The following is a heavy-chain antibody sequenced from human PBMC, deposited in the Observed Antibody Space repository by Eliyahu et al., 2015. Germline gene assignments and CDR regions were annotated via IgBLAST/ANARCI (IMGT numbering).Heavy chain of an antibody. CDR3: AKTRYDYGDYGAFFDY. CDR2: ISWNSGSI. CDR1: GFTFDDYA. J-gene: IGHJ4*02. D-gene: IGHD4-17*01. Sequence: LRLSCAASGFTFDDYAMHWVRQAPGKGLEWVSGISWNSGSIGYADSVKGRFTISRDNAKNSLYLQMNSLRAEDTALYYCAKTRYDYGDYGAFFDYWGQGTLVTVSS. V-gene: IGHV3-9*01.